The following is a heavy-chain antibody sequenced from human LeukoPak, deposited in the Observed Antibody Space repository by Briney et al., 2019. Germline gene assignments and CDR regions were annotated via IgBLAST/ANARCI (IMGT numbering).Heavy chain of an antibody. J-gene: IGHJ4*02. D-gene: IGHD5-12*01. V-gene: IGHV1-69*13. CDR3: ARAYSGYDFFDY. CDR2: IIPLLTRP. CDR1: GGSINNYG. Sequence: SVKVSCKTSGGSINNYGINWVRQAPGQGLEWMGMIIPLLTRPKYAKKFQGRVTIAADESADTAYMEVSRLTSEDTAVYYCARAYSGYDFFDYWGQGILVTVSS.